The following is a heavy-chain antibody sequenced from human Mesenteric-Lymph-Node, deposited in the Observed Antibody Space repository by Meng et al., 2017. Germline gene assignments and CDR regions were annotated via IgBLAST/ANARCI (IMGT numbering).Heavy chain of an antibody. J-gene: IGHJ4*02. Sequence: QVQLKQCGAEVLKPSETLSLTFAVDGGSLSGYYWGWIRQPPGKGLEWMGEVYHNGVTKYSPSLRSRVVISIDTSKNQFSLNLRSVSAADTAMYYCARGGATPMIIKYWGPGTLVTVSS. CDR2: VYHNGVT. D-gene: IGHD3-10*01. CDR3: ARGGATPMIIKY. V-gene: IGHV4-34*02. CDR1: GGSLSGYY.